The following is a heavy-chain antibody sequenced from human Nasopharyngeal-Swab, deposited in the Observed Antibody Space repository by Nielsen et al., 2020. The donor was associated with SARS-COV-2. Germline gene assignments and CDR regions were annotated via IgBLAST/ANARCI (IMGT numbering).Heavy chain of an antibody. V-gene: IGHV4-59*01. D-gene: IGHD3-22*01. J-gene: IGHJ6*02. CDR2: IYYSGST. CDR3: AKTDSSGFWRGWPAGYGMDV. Sequence: RQAPGKGLEWIGYIYYSGSTNYNPSLKSRVTISVDTSKNQFSLKLSSVTAADTAVYYCAKTDSSGFWRGWPAGYGMDVWGQGTTVTVSS.